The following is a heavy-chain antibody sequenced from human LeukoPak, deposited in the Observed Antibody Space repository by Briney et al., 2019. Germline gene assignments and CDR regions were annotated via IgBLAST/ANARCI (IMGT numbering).Heavy chain of an antibody. V-gene: IGHV3-74*01. Sequence: PGGSLRLSCAASGFTFSNYWMHWVRQAPGKGLVWVSRINSDGSSTSYADSVKGRFTISRDNAKNTMYLQMNSLRAEDTAVYYCARGGVVPTAINWLDPWGQGTLVTVSS. CDR2: INSDGSST. D-gene: IGHD2-2*01. CDR1: GFTFSNYW. J-gene: IGHJ5*02. CDR3: ARGGVVPTAINWLDP.